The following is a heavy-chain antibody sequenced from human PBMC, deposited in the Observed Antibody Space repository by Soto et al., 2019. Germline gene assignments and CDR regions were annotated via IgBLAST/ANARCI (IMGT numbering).Heavy chain of an antibody. CDR1: GFTFSSYA. D-gene: IGHD4-17*01. V-gene: IGHV3-30-3*01. CDR3: ARDGSYGDYVAPYYYYYGMDV. CDR2: ISYDGSNK. J-gene: IGHJ6*02. Sequence: QVQLVESGGGVVQPGRSLRLSCAASGFTFSSYAMHWVRQAPGKGLEWVAVISYDGSNKYYADSVKGRFTISRDNSKNTLYLQMNSLRAEYTAVYYCARDGSYGDYVAPYYYYYGMDVWGQGTTVTVSS.